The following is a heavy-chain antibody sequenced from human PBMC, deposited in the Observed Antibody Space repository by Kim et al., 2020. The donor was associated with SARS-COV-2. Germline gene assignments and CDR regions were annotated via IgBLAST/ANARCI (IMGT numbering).Heavy chain of an antibody. D-gene: IGHD5-18*01. V-gene: IGHV5-10-1*01. J-gene: IGHJ5*02. Sequence: SFQGHVTISADKSISTAYLQWSSLKASDTAMYYCARHGSGIQLWGGWFDPWGQGTLVTVSS. CDR3: ARHGSGIQLWGGWFDP.